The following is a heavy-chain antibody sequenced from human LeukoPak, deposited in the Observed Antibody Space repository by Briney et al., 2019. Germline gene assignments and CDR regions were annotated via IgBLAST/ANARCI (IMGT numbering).Heavy chain of an antibody. CDR2: IYTSGST. V-gene: IGHV4-61*02. CDR1: GDSISSGSYY. CDR3: ARAVGTDGYNLWVY. D-gene: IGHD5-24*01. Sequence: SETLSLTCTVSGDSISSGSYYWSWIRQPAGKGLEWIGRIYTSGSTNYNPSLKSRVTISVDTSKNQFSLKLTSVTAADTAVYYCARAVGTDGYNLWVYWGQRTLVTVSS. J-gene: IGHJ4*02.